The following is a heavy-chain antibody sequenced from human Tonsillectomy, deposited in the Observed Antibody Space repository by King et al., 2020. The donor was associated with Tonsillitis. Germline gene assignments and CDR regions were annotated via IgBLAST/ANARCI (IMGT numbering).Heavy chain of an antibody. V-gene: IGHV3-11*05. Sequence: VQLVESGGGLFKPGGSLRLSCAASGFTFSGYYMTWIRQAPGKGLEWVSYISPSGGYTNYADSVKGRFTISRDNAKNSLYLKMNSLRVEDTAVYYCARESGNSSSSLDYWGQGTLVTVSS. CDR3: ARESGNSSSSLDY. J-gene: IGHJ4*02. CDR2: ISPSGGYT. D-gene: IGHD6-6*01. CDR1: GFTFSGYY.